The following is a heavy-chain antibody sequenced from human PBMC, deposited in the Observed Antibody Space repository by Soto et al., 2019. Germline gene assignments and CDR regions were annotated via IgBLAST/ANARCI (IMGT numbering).Heavy chain of an antibody. CDR3: ARGVGSSPPRY. J-gene: IGHJ4*02. CDR2: IYDSGSP. D-gene: IGHD1-26*01. CDR1: GGSISAYY. Sequence: PSETLSLTCTISGGSISAYYWSWIRQPPGQGLEWIGYIYDSGSPYYNPSLKSRVIISADTSKDQISLKLTSATAADTAVYFCARGVGSSPPRYWGRGTLVTSPQ. V-gene: IGHV4-59*01.